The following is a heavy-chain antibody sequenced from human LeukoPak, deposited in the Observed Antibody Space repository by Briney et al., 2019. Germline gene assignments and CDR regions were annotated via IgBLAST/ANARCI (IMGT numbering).Heavy chain of an antibody. V-gene: IGHV3-30*02. D-gene: IGHD2-2*02. Sequence: GGSLRLSCAASGFTFSSYGMHWVRQAPGKGLEWVAFIRYDGSNKYYADSVKGRFTISRDNSKNTLYLQMNSLRAEDTAVYYCAKDDCSSISCYNFDYWGQGTLVTVSS. J-gene: IGHJ4*02. CDR2: IRYDGSNK. CDR3: AKDDCSSISCYNFDY. CDR1: GFTFSSYG.